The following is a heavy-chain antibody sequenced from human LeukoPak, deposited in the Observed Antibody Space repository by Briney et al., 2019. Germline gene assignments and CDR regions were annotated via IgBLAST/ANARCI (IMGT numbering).Heavy chain of an antibody. Sequence: PSETLSLTCTVSGGSISSYYWSWIRQPAGKGLEWIGRIYTSGSTNYNPSLKSRVTMSVDTSKNQFSLKLSSVTAADTAVYYCAREVEWFGELLLTRYYYYYMDVWGKGTTVTISS. J-gene: IGHJ6*03. D-gene: IGHD3-10*01. V-gene: IGHV4-4*07. CDR1: GGSISSYY. CDR3: AREVEWFGELLLTRYYYYYMDV. CDR2: IYTSGST.